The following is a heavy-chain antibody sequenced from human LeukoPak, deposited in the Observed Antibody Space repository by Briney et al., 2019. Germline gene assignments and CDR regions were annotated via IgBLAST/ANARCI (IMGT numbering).Heavy chain of an antibody. V-gene: IGHV3-48*03. J-gene: IGHJ4*02. Sequence: PGGSLRLSCTASGFTFSSYEMNWVRQAPGKGLEWVSYISGSGSAIYYADSVKGRFTISRDNAKNSLFLQMNSLRDEDTAVYYCATYSGSYPRWGQGTLVTVSS. CDR2: ISGSGSAI. CDR3: ATYSGSYPR. D-gene: IGHD1-26*01. CDR1: GFTFSSYE.